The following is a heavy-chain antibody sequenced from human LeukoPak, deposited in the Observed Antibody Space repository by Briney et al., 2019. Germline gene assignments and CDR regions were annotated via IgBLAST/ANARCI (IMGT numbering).Heavy chain of an antibody. J-gene: IGHJ5*02. CDR3: ARKAVVTDTTNWFDP. D-gene: IGHD2-2*01. CDR1: GYAFTSFY. V-gene: IGHV1-18*04. CDR2: ISAYNGNT. Sequence: GASVKVSCKASGYAFTSFYMHWVRQAPGQGLEWMGWISAYNGNTNYAQKLQGRVTITTDTSTSTAYMELRSLRSDDTAVYYFARKAVVTDTTNWFDPWGQGTVVTVSS.